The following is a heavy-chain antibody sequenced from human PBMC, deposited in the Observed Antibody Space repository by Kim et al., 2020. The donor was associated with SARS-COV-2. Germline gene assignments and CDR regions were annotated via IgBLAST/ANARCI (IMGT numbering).Heavy chain of an antibody. D-gene: IGHD6-13*01. J-gene: IGHJ4*02. Sequence: EWRGWINTNTGNPTYAQGFTGRFVFSLDTSVSTAYLQISSLKAEDTAVYYCARARRSPPTQYSSSWYHYWGQGTLVTVSS. CDR3: ARARRSPPTQYSSSWYHY. CDR2: INTNTGNP. V-gene: IGHV7-4-1*02.